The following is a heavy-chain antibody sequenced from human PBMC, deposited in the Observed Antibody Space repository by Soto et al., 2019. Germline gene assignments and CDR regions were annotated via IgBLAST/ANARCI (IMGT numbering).Heavy chain of an antibody. J-gene: IGHJ6*02. CDR3: ARSQGSSTSLEIYYYYYYGMDV. CDR2: IIPIPGTA. V-gene: IGHV1-69*01. D-gene: IGHD2-2*01. Sequence: QVQLVQSGAEVKKPGSSVKVSCKASGGTFGSYAISWVRQAPGQGLEWMGGIIPIPGTANYAQKFQGRVTIAAYESTSTAYMELSSLRSEDTAVCYCARSQGSSTSLEIYYYYYYGMDVWGQGTTVTVSS. CDR1: GGTFGSYA.